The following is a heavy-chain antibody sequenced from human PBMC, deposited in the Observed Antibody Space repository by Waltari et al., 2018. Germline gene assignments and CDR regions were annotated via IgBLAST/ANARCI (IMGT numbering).Heavy chain of an antibody. CDR1: GFTFSNAW. CDR3: TTDSRGYGSGTMWYNPLSY. J-gene: IGHJ4*02. CDR2: IKSKTDGGTT. V-gene: IGHV3-15*01. Sequence: EVQLVESGGGLVKPGGSLRLSCAASGFTFSNAWMSWVRQAPGKGLEWVGRIKSKTDGGTTDYAAPVKGRFTISRDDSKNTLYLQMNSLKTEDTAVYYCTTDSRGYGSGTMWYNPLSYWGQGTLVTVSS. D-gene: IGHD3-10*01.